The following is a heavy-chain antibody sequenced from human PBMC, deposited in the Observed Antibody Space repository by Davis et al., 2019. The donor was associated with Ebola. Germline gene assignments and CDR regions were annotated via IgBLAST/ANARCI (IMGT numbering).Heavy chain of an antibody. CDR3: ARDSGYCSGGSCYSYGMDV. Sequence: ASVKVSCKASGYTFTGYYMHWVRQAPGQGLEWMGWINPNSGGTNYAQKFQGWVTMTRDTSISTAYMELSRLRSDDTAVYYCARDSGYCSGGSCYSYGMDVWGQGTTVTVSS. CDR2: INPNSGGT. D-gene: IGHD2-15*01. CDR1: GYTFTGYY. J-gene: IGHJ6*02. V-gene: IGHV1-2*04.